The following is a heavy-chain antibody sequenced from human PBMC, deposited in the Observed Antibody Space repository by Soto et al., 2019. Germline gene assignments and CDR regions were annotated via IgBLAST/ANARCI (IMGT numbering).Heavy chain of an antibody. Sequence: SETLSLTCAVYVVSFSGYYWSCIRHPPGKWLEWIGEINHSGSTNYNPSLKSRVTISVDTSKNQFSLKLSSVTAADTAVYYCARCPVGYDFWSGQYSYYGMHVWGQGTTVTVSS. J-gene: IGHJ6*02. CDR2: INHSGST. D-gene: IGHD3-3*01. CDR3: ARCPVGYDFWSGQYSYYGMHV. V-gene: IGHV4-34*01. CDR1: VVSFSGYY.